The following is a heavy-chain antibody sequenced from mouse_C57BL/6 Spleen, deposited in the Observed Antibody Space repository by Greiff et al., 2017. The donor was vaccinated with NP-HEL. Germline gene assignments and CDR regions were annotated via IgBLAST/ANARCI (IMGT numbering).Heavy chain of an antibody. D-gene: IGHD1-1*01. Sequence: EVQLQQSGPELVKPGASVKISCKASGYTFTDYYMNWVKQSHGKSLEWIGDINPNNGGTSYNQKFKGKATLTVDKSSSTAYMELRSLTSEDSAVYYCARYKGVYYYGSSYAMDYWGQGTSVTVSS. V-gene: IGHV1-26*01. CDR1: GYTFTDYY. CDR2: INPNNGGT. J-gene: IGHJ4*01. CDR3: ARYKGVYYYGSSYAMDY.